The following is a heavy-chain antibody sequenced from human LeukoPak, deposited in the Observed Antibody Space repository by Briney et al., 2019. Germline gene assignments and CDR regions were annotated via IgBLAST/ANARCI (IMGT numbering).Heavy chain of an antibody. J-gene: IGHJ3*02. D-gene: IGHD2-2*01. CDR3: ASLIVVVPAAKKHAFDI. Sequence: GGSLRLSCAASGFTFSTCGMHWVRQAPGKGLKWVAFTRYDGSNTYYADSVKGRFTTSRDNSKNTLYLQMNSLRAEDTAVYYCASLIVVVPAAKKHAFDIWGQGTMVTVSS. CDR1: GFTFSTCG. V-gene: IGHV3-30*02. CDR2: TRYDGSNT.